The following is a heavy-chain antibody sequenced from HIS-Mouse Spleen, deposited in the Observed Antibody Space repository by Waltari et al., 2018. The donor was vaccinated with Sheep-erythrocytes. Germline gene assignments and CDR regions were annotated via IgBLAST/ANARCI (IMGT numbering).Heavy chain of an antibody. CDR2: IYYSGST. D-gene: IGHD3-10*01. CDR3: ARALIITMVRGVTSNWFDP. CDR1: GGSITSGGYY. Sequence: QVQLQESGPGLVKPSQTLSLTCTFSGGSITSGGYYWRWIRQHPGKGLEWIGYIYYSGSTYYNPSLKSRVTISVDTSKNQFSLKLSSVTAADTAVYYCARALIITMVRGVTSNWFDPWGQGTLVTVSS. V-gene: IGHV4-31*03. J-gene: IGHJ5*02.